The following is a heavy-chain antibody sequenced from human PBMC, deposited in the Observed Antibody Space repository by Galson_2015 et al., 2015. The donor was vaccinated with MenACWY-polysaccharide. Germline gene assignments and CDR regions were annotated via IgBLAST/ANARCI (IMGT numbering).Heavy chain of an antibody. V-gene: IGHV4-61*01. CDR3: AQGASYLSF. CDR1: GDSLTNTNFH. J-gene: IGHJ4*02. Sequence: ETLSLTCTVSGDSLTNTNFHWGWIRQPPGKGLDYIGFSHSSGSTNYNPSLKSRVTISVDTSKNELSLTLTSVTAADTAVYYCAQGASYLSFWGQGTLVTVSS. CDR2: SHSSGST. D-gene: IGHD1-26*01.